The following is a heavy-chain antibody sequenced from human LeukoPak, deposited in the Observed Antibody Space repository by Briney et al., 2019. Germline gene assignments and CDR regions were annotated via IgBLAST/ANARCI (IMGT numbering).Heavy chain of an antibody. CDR1: GGSISSYY. D-gene: IGHD3-16*02. J-gene: IGHJ4*02. CDR3: ARSPYRCYFDY. CDR2: IYYSGST. Sequence: RASETLSLTCTVSGGSISSYYWSWIRQPPGKGLEWIGYIYYSGSTNYNPSLKSRVTISVDTSKNQFSLKLSSVTAADTAVYYCARSPYRCYFDYWGQGTLVTVSS. V-gene: IGHV4-59*12.